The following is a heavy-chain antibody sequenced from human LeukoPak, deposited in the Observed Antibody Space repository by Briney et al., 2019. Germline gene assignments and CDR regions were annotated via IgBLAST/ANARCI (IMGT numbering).Heavy chain of an antibody. V-gene: IGHV3-48*03. J-gene: IGHJ4*02. CDR1: GFTFSSYE. CDR2: ISSSGSTI. D-gene: IGHD6-13*01. Sequence: GGSLRLSCAASGFTFSSYEMNWVRQAPGEGLEWVSYISSSGSTIYYADSVKGRFTISRDNAKNSLYLQMNSLRAEDTAVYYCARGYSSQFDYWGQGTLVTVSS. CDR3: ARGYSSQFDY.